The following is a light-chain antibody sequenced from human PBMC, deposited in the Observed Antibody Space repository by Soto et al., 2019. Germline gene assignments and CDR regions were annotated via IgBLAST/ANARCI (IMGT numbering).Light chain of an antibody. CDR1: QTGSNSY. CDR2: GVY. CDR3: QQYGSSPWT. Sequence: IVLTQSPGTLSLSQGERATLSCRASQTGSNSYLAWYQHKSGQAPRLLIYGVYTRATGIPDRVSGSGSGTDFTLTISRLEPEDFAVYYCQQYGSSPWTFGQGTKVDIK. J-gene: IGKJ1*01. V-gene: IGKV3-20*01.